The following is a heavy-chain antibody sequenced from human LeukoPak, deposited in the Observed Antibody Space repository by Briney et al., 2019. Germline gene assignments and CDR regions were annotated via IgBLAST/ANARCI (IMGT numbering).Heavy chain of an antibody. J-gene: IGHJ3*02. Sequence: GGSLRLSCAASGFTFDDYAMHWVRQAPGKGLEWVSGISWNSGSIGYADSVKGRFTISRGNAKNSLYLQMNSLRAEDTALYYCAKDIGRTEPDAFDIWGQGTMVTVSS. D-gene: IGHD1-14*01. CDR3: AKDIGRTEPDAFDI. CDR1: GFTFDDYA. CDR2: ISWNSGSI. V-gene: IGHV3-9*01.